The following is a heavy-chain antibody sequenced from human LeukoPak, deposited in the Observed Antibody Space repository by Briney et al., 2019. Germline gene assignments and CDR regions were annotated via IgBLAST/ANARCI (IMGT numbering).Heavy chain of an antibody. J-gene: IGHJ4*02. CDR2: INSDGSST. CDR1: GFTFSSYW. Sequence: GGSLRLSCVASGFTFSSYWMHWVRQAPGKGLVWVSRINSDGSSTSYADSVKGRFTISRDNAKNTLYLQMNSLRAEDTAVYYCARVSNWNSPFDYWGQGTLVTVSS. CDR3: ARVSNWNSPFDY. V-gene: IGHV3-74*01. D-gene: IGHD1-7*01.